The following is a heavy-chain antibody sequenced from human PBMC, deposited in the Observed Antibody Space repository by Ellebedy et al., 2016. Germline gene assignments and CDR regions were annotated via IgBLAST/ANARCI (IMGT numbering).Heavy chain of an antibody. D-gene: IGHD3-10*01. CDR1: GYTFTSYY. CDR3: ARVLTGGKRLDY. CDR2: INPSGGST. Sequence: ASVKVSCXASGYTFTSYYMHWVRQAPGQGLEWMGIINPSGGSTSYAQKFQGRVTMTRDTSTSTVYMELSSLRSEDTAVYYCARVLTGGKRLDYWGQGTLVTVSS. V-gene: IGHV1-46*01. J-gene: IGHJ4*02.